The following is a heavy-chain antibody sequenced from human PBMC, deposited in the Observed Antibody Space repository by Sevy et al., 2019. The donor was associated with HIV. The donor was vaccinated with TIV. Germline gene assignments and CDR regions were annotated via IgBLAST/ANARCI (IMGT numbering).Heavy chain of an antibody. V-gene: IGHV3-30-3*01. J-gene: IGHJ3*02. D-gene: IGHD6-19*01. Sequence: QLGGSLRLSCAASGFTFSSYAMHWVRQAPGKGLEWVAVISYDGSNKYYADSVKGRFTISRDNSKNTLYLQMNSLRAEDTAVYYCARLPHSSGWYWGSRSAFDIWGQGTMVTVSS. CDR1: GFTFSSYA. CDR3: ARLPHSSGWYWGSRSAFDI. CDR2: ISYDGSNK.